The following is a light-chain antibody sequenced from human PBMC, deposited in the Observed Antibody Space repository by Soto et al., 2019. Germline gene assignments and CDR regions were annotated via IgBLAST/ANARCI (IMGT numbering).Light chain of an antibody. Sequence: EIVMTQSPATLSVSPGDRATLSCRASQSVGRNLAWYQQKPGQAPRLLIHGASTGASGVPARFSGSGSGTEFTLTISSLQSEDFAVYYCQQYNNWYTFGRGTKLEIK. CDR2: GAS. CDR1: QSVGRN. J-gene: IGKJ2*01. CDR3: QQYNNWYT. V-gene: IGKV3D-15*01.